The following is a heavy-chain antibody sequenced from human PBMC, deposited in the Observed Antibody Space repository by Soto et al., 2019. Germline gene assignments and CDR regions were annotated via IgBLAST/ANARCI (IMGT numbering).Heavy chain of an antibody. CDR3: ARGWGTIFDY. D-gene: IGHD7-27*01. Sequence: QVQLQQWGAGLLKPSETLSLTCAVYGGSFSGYYWNWIRQPPGKGLEWIGEINHSGSTNYNPSLKSRVTISVDTSKIQFSLKLSSVTAADTAVYYCARGWGTIFDYWGQGTLVTVSS. CDR1: GGSFSGYY. J-gene: IGHJ4*02. V-gene: IGHV4-34*01. CDR2: INHSGST.